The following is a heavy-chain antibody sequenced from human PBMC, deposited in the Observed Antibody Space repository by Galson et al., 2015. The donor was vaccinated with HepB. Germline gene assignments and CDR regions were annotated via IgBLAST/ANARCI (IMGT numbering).Heavy chain of an antibody. V-gene: IGHV3-33*01. D-gene: IGHD6-13*01. CDR3: ARAHIWSSSWYDAFDI. CDR1: GFTFSSYG. CDR2: IWYDGSNK. Sequence: SLRLSCAASGFTFSSYGMHWVRQAPGKGLEWVAVIWYDGSNKYYADSVKGRFTISRDNSKNTLYLQMNSLRAEDTAVYYCARAHIWSSSWYDAFDIWGQGTMVTVSS. J-gene: IGHJ3*02.